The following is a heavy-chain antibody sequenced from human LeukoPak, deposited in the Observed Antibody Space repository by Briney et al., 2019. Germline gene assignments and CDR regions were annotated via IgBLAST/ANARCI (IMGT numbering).Heavy chain of an antibody. D-gene: IGHD3-10*01. CDR2: IRSKANSYAT. CDR1: GFTFSGSA. Sequence: GGSLKLSCAASGFTFSGSAMHWVRQASGKGLEWVGRIRSKANSYATAYAASVKGRFTISRDDSKNTAYLQMNSLKTEDTAVYYCTTYGSGRKFDYWGQGILVTVSS. V-gene: IGHV3-73*01. CDR3: TTYGSGRKFDY. J-gene: IGHJ4*02.